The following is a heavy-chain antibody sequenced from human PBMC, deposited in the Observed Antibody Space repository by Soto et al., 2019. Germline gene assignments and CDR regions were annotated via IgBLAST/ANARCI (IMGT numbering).Heavy chain of an antibody. Sequence: PSETLSLTCAVYGGSFSGYYWSWIRQPPGKGLEWIGEINHSGSTNYNPSLKSRVTISVDTSKNQFSLKLSSVTAADTAVYYCARETGTGYYYYYMDVWGKGTTVTVSS. D-gene: IGHD1-1*01. CDR3: ARETGTGYYYYYMDV. CDR2: INHSGST. J-gene: IGHJ6*03. V-gene: IGHV4-34*01. CDR1: GGSFSGYY.